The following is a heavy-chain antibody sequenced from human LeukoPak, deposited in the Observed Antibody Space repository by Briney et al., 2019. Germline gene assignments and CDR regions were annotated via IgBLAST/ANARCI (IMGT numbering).Heavy chain of an antibody. CDR3: ARGASWNPPYYYYGMDV. CDR2: INAGNGNT. CDR1: GYTFTSYA. J-gene: IGHJ6*02. V-gene: IGHV1-3*01. D-gene: IGHD2-15*01. Sequence: ASVKVSCKASGYTFTSYAIHWVRQAPGQRLEWMGWINAGNGNTKYSQKFQGRVTITADESTSTAYMELSSLRSEDTAVYYCARGASWNPPYYYYGMDVWGQGTTVTVSS.